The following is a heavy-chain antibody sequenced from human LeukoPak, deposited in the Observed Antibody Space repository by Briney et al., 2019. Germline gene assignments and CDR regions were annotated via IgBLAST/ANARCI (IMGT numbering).Heavy chain of an antibody. V-gene: IGHV1-69*05. CDR2: IIPIFGTA. CDR3: ASGAPHYDSSGYYLYYFDY. D-gene: IGHD3-22*01. Sequence: SVKVSCKASGGTFSSYAISWVRQAPGQGLEWMGGIIPIFGTANYAQKFQGRVTITTDESTSTAYMELSSLRSEDTAVYYCASGAPHYDSSGYYLYYFDYWGQGTLVTVSS. J-gene: IGHJ4*02. CDR1: GGTFSSYA.